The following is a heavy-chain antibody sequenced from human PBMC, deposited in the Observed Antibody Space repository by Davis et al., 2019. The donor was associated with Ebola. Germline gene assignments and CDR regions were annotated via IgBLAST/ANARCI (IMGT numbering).Heavy chain of an antibody. CDR2: INPNSGGT. V-gene: IGHV1-2*02. CDR3: ATPLSVGFYDWYFDL. Sequence: ASVKVSCKASGYTFTGYYMHWVRQAPGQGLEWMGWINPNSGGTNYAQEFRGRVTMTRDTPIGTAYMELTRLRSDDTAVYYCATPLSVGFYDWYFDLWGRGTLVTVSS. J-gene: IGHJ2*01. CDR1: GYTFTGYY. D-gene: IGHD2/OR15-2a*01.